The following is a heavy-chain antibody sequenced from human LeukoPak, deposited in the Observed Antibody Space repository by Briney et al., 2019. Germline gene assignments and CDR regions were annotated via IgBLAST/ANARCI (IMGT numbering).Heavy chain of an antibody. CDR2: IRSKAYGGTT. Sequence: GGSLRLSRTTSGFTFGDYAMSWVRQAPGKGLEWVGFIRSKAYGGTTEYAASVKGRFTISRDDSKSIAYLQMNSLKTEDTAVYYCQTYYYDSSGYYYIDQWGQGTLVTVSS. V-gene: IGHV3-49*04. CDR3: QTYYYDSSGYYYIDQ. CDR1: GFTFGDYA. J-gene: IGHJ4*02. D-gene: IGHD3-22*01.